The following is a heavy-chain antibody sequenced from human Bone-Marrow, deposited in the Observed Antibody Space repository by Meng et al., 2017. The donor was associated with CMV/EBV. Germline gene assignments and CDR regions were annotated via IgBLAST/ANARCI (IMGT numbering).Heavy chain of an antibody. Sequence: ASVKVSCKASEYTFTNYDINWVRQATGQGLEWMGWMNPNSGNTGYAQKFQGRVTMTRDTSISTAYMELSSLRSDDTAVYYCARGPYTRHGAFDIWGQGTMVTVSS. CDR2: MNPNSGNT. J-gene: IGHJ3*02. CDR1: EYTFTNYD. V-gene: IGHV1-8*01. CDR3: ARGPYTRHGAFDI.